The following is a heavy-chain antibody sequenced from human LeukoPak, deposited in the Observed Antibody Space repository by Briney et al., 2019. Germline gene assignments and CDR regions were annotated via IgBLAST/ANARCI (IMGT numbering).Heavy chain of an antibody. D-gene: IGHD6-13*01. Sequence: HPGGSLRLSCTTSGFTFSSYAMSWVRQAPGKGLEWVSAISGSGGSTYYADSVKGRFTISRDNSKNTLYLQMNSLRAEDTAVYYCAKQVFRAGTHFDYWGQGTLVTVSS. V-gene: IGHV3-23*01. CDR3: AKQVFRAGTHFDY. J-gene: IGHJ4*02. CDR1: GFTFSSYA. CDR2: ISGSGGST.